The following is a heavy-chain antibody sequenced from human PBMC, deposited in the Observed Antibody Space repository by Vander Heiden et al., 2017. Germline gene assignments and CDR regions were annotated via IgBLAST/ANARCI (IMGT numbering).Heavy chain of an antibody. J-gene: IGHJ6*02. Sequence: QVQLVQSGAEVQKPGASVKVSCKASGYTFTSYYMHWVRQAPGQGLEWMGIINPSGGSTSYAQKFQGRVTMTRDTSTSTVYMELSSLRSEDTAVYYCASLRQGGDSSFQKYGMDVWGQGTTVTVSS. V-gene: IGHV1-46*01. D-gene: IGHD6-6*01. CDR2: INPSGGST. CDR1: GYTFTSYY. CDR3: ASLRQGGDSSFQKYGMDV.